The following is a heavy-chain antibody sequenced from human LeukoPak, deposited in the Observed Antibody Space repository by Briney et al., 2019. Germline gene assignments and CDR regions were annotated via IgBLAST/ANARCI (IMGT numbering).Heavy chain of an antibody. V-gene: IGHV4-34*01. D-gene: IGHD5-18*01. Sequence: SETLSLTCAAYGGSFSGYYWSWIRQPPGKGLEWIGEINHSGSTNYNPSLKSRVTISVDTSKNQFSLKLSSVTAADTAVYYCARPKSGGYSYGRGGFDPWGQGTLVTVSS. J-gene: IGHJ5*02. CDR1: GGSFSGYY. CDR2: INHSGST. CDR3: ARPKSGGYSYGRGGFDP.